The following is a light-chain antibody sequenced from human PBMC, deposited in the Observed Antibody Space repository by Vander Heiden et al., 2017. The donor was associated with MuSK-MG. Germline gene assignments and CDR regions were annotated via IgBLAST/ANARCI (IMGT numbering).Light chain of an antibody. V-gene: IGKV3-15*01. CDR1: RSVNSN. Sequence: EIVMTQSPATLPVSPGERGTLPCRARRSVNSNLAWYQQKPGQAPRLLIYGASTRAAGIPARFSGSESGTDFTLTISSLQSEDFAVYYCYHYPTFGGGTKVEIK. J-gene: IGKJ4*01. CDR3: YHYPT. CDR2: GAS.